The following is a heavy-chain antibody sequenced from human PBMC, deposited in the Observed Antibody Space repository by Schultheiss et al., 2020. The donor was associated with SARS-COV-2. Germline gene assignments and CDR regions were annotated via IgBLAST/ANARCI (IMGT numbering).Heavy chain of an antibody. J-gene: IGHJ6*02. V-gene: IGHV3-33*08. D-gene: IGHD4-17*01. CDR1: GFTFSSYA. Sequence: GGSLRLSCSASGFTFSSYAMHWVRQAPGKGLEWVAVIWYDGSNKYYADSVKGRFTISRDNSKNTLYLQMNSLRAEDTAVYYCARDLGYGEQYYYYYGMDVWGQGTTVTVSS. CDR3: ARDLGYGEQYYYYYGMDV. CDR2: IWYDGSNK.